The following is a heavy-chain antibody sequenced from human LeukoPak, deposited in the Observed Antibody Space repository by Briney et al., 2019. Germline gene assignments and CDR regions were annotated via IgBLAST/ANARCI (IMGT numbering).Heavy chain of an antibody. J-gene: IGHJ3*02. D-gene: IGHD5-24*01. CDR3: ARDLGFGERWLQLRGAFDI. Sequence: GASVKVSCKASGYTFTSYYMHWVRQAPGQGLEWMGIINPSGGSTSYAQKFQGRVTMTRDTSTSTVYMELSSLRSEGTAVNSCARDLGFGERWLQLRGAFDIWGQGTMVTVSS. CDR1: GYTFTSYY. CDR2: INPSGGST. V-gene: IGHV1-46*01.